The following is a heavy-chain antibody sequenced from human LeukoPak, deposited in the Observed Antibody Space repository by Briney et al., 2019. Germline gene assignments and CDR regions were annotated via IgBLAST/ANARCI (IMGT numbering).Heavy chain of an antibody. V-gene: IGHV4-31*03. CDR1: GGSISSGGYY. Sequence: PSQTLSLTCTVSGGSISSGGYYWSWIRQHPGKGLEWIGEINHSGSTNYNPSLKSRVTISVDTSKNQFSLKLSSVTAADTAVYYCARGRSGVSSGYYYGPLPFDYWGQGTLVTVSS. CDR3: ARGRSGVSSGYYYGPLPFDY. J-gene: IGHJ4*02. CDR2: INHSGST. D-gene: IGHD3-22*01.